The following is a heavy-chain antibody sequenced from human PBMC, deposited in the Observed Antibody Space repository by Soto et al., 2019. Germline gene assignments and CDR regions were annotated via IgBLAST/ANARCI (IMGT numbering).Heavy chain of an antibody. CDR1: GGTFSSYA. J-gene: IGHJ3*02. CDR2: IIPIFGTA. CDR3: AXWNPDYYDSSGTIDAFDI. V-gene: IGHV1-69*13. D-gene: IGHD3-22*01. Sequence: ASVKVSCKASGGTFSSYAISWVRQAPGQGLEWMGGIIPIFGTANYAQKFQGRVTITADESTSTAYMELSSLRSGDTAVYYCAXWNPDYYDSSGTIDAFDIWGQGTMVTVSS.